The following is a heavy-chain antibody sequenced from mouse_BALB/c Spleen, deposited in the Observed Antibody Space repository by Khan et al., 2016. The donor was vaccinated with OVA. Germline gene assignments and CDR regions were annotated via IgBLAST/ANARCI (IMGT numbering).Heavy chain of an antibody. CDR2: IWAGGST. D-gene: IGHD1-1*01. CDR3: GRPYYGSAWFAY. CDR1: GFSLTNYG. Sequence: QMQLEESGPGLVAPSQSLSITCTVSGFSLTNYGVHWVRQPPREGLEWLGVIWAGGSTNYNSALMSRLSISKDNSKSQVFLKMNSLQTNDTAMYYGGRPYYGSAWFAYWGQGTLVTVSA. V-gene: IGHV2-9*02. J-gene: IGHJ3*01.